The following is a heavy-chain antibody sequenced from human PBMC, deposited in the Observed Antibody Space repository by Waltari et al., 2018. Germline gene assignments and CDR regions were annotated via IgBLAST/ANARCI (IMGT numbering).Heavy chain of an antibody. V-gene: IGHV3-7*01. J-gene: IGHJ4*02. CDR2: IKQDGSEK. D-gene: IGHD5-18*01. Sequence: GLSWVANIKQDGSEKYYVDSVKGRFTISRDNAKNSLYLQMNSLRAEDTAGYYCARSGYSWGQGTLVTVSS. CDR3: ARSGYS.